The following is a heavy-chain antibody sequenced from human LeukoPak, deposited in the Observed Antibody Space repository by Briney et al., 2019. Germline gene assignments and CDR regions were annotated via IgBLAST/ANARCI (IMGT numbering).Heavy chain of an antibody. CDR2: IHYNGRT. J-gene: IGHJ5*02. V-gene: IGHV4-39*02. CDR3: ARDDNGDSNWFDP. D-gene: IGHD4/OR15-4a*01. Sequence: PSEPLSLTCTVSGGSVSSSSYYWDWVRQPPGKGLEWIGAIHYNGRTFYNPSLRSRVTISVDTSKNQFPLKLSSVTTADTAVYYCARDDNGDSNWFDPWGQGTLVTVSS. CDR1: GGSVSSSSYY.